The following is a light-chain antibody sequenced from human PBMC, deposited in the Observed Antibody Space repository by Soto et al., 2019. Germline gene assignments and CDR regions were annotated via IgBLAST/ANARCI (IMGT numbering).Light chain of an antibody. CDR1: QSISTY. Sequence: DIQLTQSPSSLSASVGDRVTITCRASQSISTYLNWFQQKPGKAPKLLISVASSLQSGVPSRFSGSGSGTDFILTISSLQPEDFATYYCQQSYSNPTFGGGTKVRSN. V-gene: IGKV1-39*01. CDR3: QQSYSNPT. J-gene: IGKJ4*01. CDR2: VAS.